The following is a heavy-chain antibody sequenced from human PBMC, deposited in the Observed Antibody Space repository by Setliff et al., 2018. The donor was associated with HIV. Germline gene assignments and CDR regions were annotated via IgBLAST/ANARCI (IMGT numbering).Heavy chain of an antibody. D-gene: IGHD6-13*01. CDR1: GYTFTGYY. CDR2: INPNSGDT. Sequence: ASVKVSCKASGYTFTGYYVHWVRQAPGQGLEWVGRINPNSGDTNYAQKFQGRVTMTRDTSISTAYMELSRLRSDDTAVYYCARRGRQQSDAFDIWGQGTMITVSS. J-gene: IGHJ3*02. V-gene: IGHV1-2*06. CDR3: ARRGRQQSDAFDI.